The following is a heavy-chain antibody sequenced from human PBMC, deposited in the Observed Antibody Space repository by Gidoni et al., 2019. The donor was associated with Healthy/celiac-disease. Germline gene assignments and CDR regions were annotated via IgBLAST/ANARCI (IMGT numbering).Heavy chain of an antibody. CDR3: AKGGYDFWSGYYGYYYYYYYMDV. CDR2: ISGSGGST. V-gene: IGHV3-23*01. CDR1: GFTFRSYA. Sequence: EVQLLESGGGLVQPGGSLRLSCSASGFTFRSYAIGWVRRAPGKGLEWVSAISGSGGSTYYADSVKGRFTISRDNSKNTLDLQMNILRAEDTAVYYCAKGGYDFWSGYYGYYYYYYYMDVWGKVTTVTVSS. J-gene: IGHJ6*03. D-gene: IGHD3-3*01.